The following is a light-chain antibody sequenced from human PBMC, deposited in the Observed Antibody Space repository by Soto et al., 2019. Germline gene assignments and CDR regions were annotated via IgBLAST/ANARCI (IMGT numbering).Light chain of an antibody. CDR1: RSDVGGYNF. CDR2: NVS. J-gene: IGLJ7*01. CDR3: SSYISSSTPYV. V-gene: IGLV2-14*01. Sequence: QSALTQPASVSGSPGQSITISCTGTRSDVGGYNFVSWYQQHPGKAPKLLIYNVSNRPSEVSNRFSGSRSGNTASLTISGLQAEDEADYYCSSYISSSTPYVFGSGTQLTVL.